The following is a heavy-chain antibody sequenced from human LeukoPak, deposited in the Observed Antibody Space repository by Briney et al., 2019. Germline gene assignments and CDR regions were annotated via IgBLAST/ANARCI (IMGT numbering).Heavy chain of an antibody. CDR1: GGTLSRHA. CDR2: IIPILGIA. J-gene: IGHJ6*02. CDR3: ARAPPGRANGMDV. Sequence: ASVKVSCKASGGTLSRHAFSRVRPAPGQRREWMGRIIPILGIANYAQKFQGRVTITADKSTSTAYMELSSLRSEDTAVYYCARAPPGRANGMDVWGQGTTVTVSS. D-gene: IGHD1-26*01. V-gene: IGHV1-69*04.